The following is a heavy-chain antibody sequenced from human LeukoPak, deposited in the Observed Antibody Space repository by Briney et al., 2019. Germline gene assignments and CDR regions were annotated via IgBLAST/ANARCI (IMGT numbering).Heavy chain of an antibody. CDR1: GFTFSSYA. J-gene: IGHJ4*02. CDR3: ARERASNYYDSSGYFGY. Sequence: SGGSLRLSCAASGFTFSSYAMSWVRQAPGKGLEWVSSISSSSYMYYADSVKGRFTISRDNAKNSLYLQMNSLRAEDTAVYYCARERASNYYDSSGYFGYWGQGTLVTVSS. V-gene: IGHV3-21*01. D-gene: IGHD3-22*01. CDR2: ISSSSYM.